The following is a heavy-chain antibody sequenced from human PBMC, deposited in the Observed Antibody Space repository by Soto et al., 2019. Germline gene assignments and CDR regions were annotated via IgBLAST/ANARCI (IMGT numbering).Heavy chain of an antibody. CDR2: ISWNSGSI. V-gene: IGHV3-9*01. CDR3: AKDTTPLRFAPMDV. J-gene: IGHJ6*04. Sequence: GGSLRLSCAASGFTFDDYAMHWVRQAPGKGLEWVSGISWNSGSIGYADSVKGRFTISRDNAKNSLYLQMNSLRAEDTALYYCAKDTTPLRFAPMDVWGKGTTVTVSA. CDR1: GFTFDDYA. D-gene: IGHD3-3*01.